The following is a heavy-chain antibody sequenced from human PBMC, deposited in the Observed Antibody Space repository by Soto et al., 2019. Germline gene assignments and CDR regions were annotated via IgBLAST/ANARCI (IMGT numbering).Heavy chain of an antibody. J-gene: IGHJ4*02. CDR1: GFTFSSYW. V-gene: IGHV3-7*01. D-gene: IGHD3-22*01. Sequence: EVQLVESGGGLVQPGGSLRLSCAASGFTFSSYWMSWVRQAPGKGLEWVANIEQDGSEVYYVDSVKGRFTISRDNAKTSLYLQMYSLGAEDPAVYYCVNDRWLGNWGQGTLVTVSS. CDR3: VNDRWLGN. CDR2: IEQDGSEV.